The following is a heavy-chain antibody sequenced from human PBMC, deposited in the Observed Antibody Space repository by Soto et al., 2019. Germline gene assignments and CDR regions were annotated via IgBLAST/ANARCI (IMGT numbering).Heavy chain of an antibody. V-gene: IGHV1-2*02. CDR1: GYTFTGYY. CDR3: ARDESSSGYYYYGMDV. J-gene: IGHJ6*02. Sequence: GASVKVSCKASGYTFTGYYMHWVRQAPGQGLEWMGWINPNSGGTNYAQKFQGRVTMTRDTSISTVYMELSRLRSDDTAVYYCARDESSSGYYYYGMDVWGQGTTVTVSS. D-gene: IGHD6-13*01. CDR2: INPNSGGT.